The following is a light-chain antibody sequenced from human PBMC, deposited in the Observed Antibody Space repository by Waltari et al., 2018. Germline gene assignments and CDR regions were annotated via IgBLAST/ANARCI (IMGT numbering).Light chain of an antibody. J-gene: IGLJ3*02. CDR2: EGS. CDR3: CSYAGSNTWV. Sequence: QSTLTQPASVSGSPGQSITISCTGTSSDVGSYNLVSWYQHHPGKAPKLMIYEGSKRPSGVSNRFSGSKSGNTASLTISGLQAEDEADYYCCSYAGSNTWVFGEGTKLTVL. CDR1: SSDVGSYNL. V-gene: IGLV2-23*01.